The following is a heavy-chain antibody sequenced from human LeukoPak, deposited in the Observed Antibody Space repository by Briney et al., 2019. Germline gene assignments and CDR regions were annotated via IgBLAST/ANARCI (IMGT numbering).Heavy chain of an antibody. V-gene: IGHV1-8*01. D-gene: IGHD3-10*01. CDR3: ARATDGRLLWFGELLKHWFDP. CDR2: MNPNSGNT. CDR1: GYTFTSYD. J-gene: IGHJ5*02. Sequence: GASVKVSCKASGYTFTSYDINWVRQATGQGLEWMGWMNPNSGNTGCAQKFQGRVTMTRNTSISTAYMELSSLRSEDTAVYYCARATDGRLLWFGELLKHWFDPWGQGTLVTVSS.